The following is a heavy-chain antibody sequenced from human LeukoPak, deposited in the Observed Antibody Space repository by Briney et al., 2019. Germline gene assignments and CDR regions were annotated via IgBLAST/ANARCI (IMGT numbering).Heavy chain of an antibody. CDR1: GGSISSYY. J-gene: IGHJ6*03. CDR3: ARELTMVRGANPGYYYYMDV. V-gene: IGHV4-59*01. CDR2: IYYSGST. D-gene: IGHD3-10*01. Sequence: SETLSLTCTVSGGSISSYYWSWIRQPPGKGLEWIGYIYYSGSTNYNPSLKSRVTISVDTSKNQFSLKLSSVTAADTAVYYCARELTMVRGANPGYYYYMDVWGKGTTVTVSS.